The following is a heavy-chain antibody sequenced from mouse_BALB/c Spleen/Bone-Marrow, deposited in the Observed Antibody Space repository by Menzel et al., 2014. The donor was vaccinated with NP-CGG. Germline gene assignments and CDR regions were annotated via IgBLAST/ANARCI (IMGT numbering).Heavy chain of an antibody. CDR3: ARWNYYGSLYWYLDV. V-gene: IGHV1S81*02. D-gene: IGHD1-1*01. J-gene: IGHJ1*01. Sequence: QVQLKQSGAELVKPGASVKLSCKASGYTFTSYWMHWVKQRPGQGLEWIGEINPSNGRTNYNEKFKSKATLTVDKSSSTAYMQLSSLTSEDSAVYYCARWNYYGSLYWYLDVWGAGTTVTVSS. CDR2: INPSNGRT. CDR1: GYTFTSYW.